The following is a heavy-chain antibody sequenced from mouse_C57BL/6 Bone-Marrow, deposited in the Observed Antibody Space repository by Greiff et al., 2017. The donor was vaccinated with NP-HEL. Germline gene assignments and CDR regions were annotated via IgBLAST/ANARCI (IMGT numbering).Heavy chain of an antibody. J-gene: IGHJ4*01. Sequence: VQLQQSGPELVTPGASVTFSCPASGFTFNVSFMHWVKQRPEQGLEWIGRLYPEDGDTEYAGKFQGKATMTADKSSNTAYMQLSSLTSEDTAVYYCTTDDYLKDYWGQGNSITVTS. CDR2: LYPEDGDT. D-gene: IGHD2-13*01. V-gene: IGHV14-1*01. CDR1: GFTFNVSF. CDR3: TTDDYLKDY.